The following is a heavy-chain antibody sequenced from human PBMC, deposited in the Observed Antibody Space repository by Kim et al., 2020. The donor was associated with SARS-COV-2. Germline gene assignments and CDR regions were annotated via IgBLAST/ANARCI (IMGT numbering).Heavy chain of an antibody. CDR3: AKDVSRTTIFGVVTRGGMDV. J-gene: IGHJ6*02. CDR2: ISGSGGST. Sequence: GGSLRLSCAASGFTFSSYAMSWVRQAPGKGLEWVSAISGSGGSTYYADSVKGRFTISRDNSKSTLYLQMHSLRAEDTAGYYCAKDVSRTTIFGVVTRGGMDVGGQGTTVTVSS. D-gene: IGHD3-3*01. CDR1: GFTFSSYA. V-gene: IGHV3-23*01.